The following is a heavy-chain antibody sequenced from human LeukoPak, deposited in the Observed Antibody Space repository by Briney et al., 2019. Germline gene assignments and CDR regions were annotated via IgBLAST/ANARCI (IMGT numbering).Heavy chain of an antibody. D-gene: IGHD6-13*01. CDR1: GFTFRSYW. V-gene: IGHV3-13*01. CDR2: IGSAGDT. CDR3: TRRDTSSWAFDY. J-gene: IGHJ4*02. Sequence: GGSLRLSCAGSGFTFRSYWMNWVRQAPGKGLEWVSGIGSAGDTYYPGSVKGRFTISRENAKNSLYLQMNSLRAGDTAVYYCTRRDTSSWAFDYWGQGTLVTVSS.